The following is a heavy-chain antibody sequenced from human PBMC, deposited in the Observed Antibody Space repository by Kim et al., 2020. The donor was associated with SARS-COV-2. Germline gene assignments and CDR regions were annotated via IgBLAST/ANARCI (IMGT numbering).Heavy chain of an antibody. CDR1: GGTFSSYA. Sequence: SVKVSCKASGGTFSSYAISWVRQAPGQGLEWMGGIIPIFGTANYAQKFQGRVTITADESTSTAYMELSSLRSEDTAAYYCARAPIVATSFGYYYYGMDVWGQGTTVTVSS. J-gene: IGHJ6*02. CDR3: ARAPIVATSFGYYYYGMDV. D-gene: IGHD5-12*01. V-gene: IGHV1-69*13. CDR2: IIPIFGTA.